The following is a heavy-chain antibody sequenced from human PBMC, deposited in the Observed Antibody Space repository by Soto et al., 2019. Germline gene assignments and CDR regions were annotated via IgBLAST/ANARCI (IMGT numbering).Heavy chain of an antibody. CDR2: ISTTETT. J-gene: IGHJ6*02. Sequence: QVQLQESGPGLVKPSETLSLTCTVSGGSISSYYWSWIRQPAGEGLGWIGRISTTETTNYNPSLKSRVSMSLDTSKSQVSLKLSSVTAADAAVYYCAGNIAAAGRRYYGMDVWGQGTTVTVSS. CDR3: AGNIAAAGRRYYGMDV. D-gene: IGHD6-13*01. V-gene: IGHV4-4*07. CDR1: GGSISSYY.